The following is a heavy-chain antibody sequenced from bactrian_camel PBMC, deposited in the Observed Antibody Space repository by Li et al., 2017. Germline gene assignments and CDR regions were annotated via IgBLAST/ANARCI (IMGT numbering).Heavy chain of an antibody. CDR2: DYITGGKRYT. J-gene: IGHJ4*01. Sequence: VQLVESGGGLVRPGGSLRLSCAASGLTFSSYAMSWVRQAPGKEREGVATDYITGGKRYTYYHDSVKGRFTISRVIARSTVYLQMSSLKTEDMAMYYCANVLSGWGQGTQVTVS. V-gene: IGHV3S31*01. CDR1: GLTFSSYA. CDR3: ANVLSG.